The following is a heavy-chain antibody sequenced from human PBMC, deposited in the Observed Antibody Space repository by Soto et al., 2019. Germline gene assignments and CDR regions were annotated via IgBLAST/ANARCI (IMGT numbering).Heavy chain of an antibody. D-gene: IGHD2-2*01. J-gene: IGHJ5*02. V-gene: IGHV4-34*01. CDR3: ERARIVVVPAARYNWFDP. CDR1: GGSFSGYY. Sequence: QVQLQQWGAGLLKPSETLSLTCAVYGGSFSGYYWSWIRQHPGKGREWMGEINHRGSTNYNPSLKSRVTISVDTSKTQFSLKLSSVTAADTAVYYCERARIVVVPAARYNWFDPWGQGTLVTVSS. CDR2: INHRGST.